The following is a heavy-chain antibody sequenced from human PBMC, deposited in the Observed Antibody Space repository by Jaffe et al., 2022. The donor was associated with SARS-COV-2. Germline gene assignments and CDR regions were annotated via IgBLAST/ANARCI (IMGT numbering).Heavy chain of an antibody. J-gene: IGHJ6*02. CDR2: ISGDGGST. CDR1: GFTFDDYA. D-gene: IGHD6-13*01. Sequence: EVQLVESGGGVVQPGGSLRLSCAASGFTFDDYAMHWVRQAPGKGLEWVSLISGDGGSTYYADSVKGRFTISRDNSKNSLYLQMNSLRTEDTALYYCAKDIGSSWYEDYYGMDVWGQGTTVTVSS. V-gene: IGHV3-43*02. CDR3: AKDIGSSWYEDYYGMDV.